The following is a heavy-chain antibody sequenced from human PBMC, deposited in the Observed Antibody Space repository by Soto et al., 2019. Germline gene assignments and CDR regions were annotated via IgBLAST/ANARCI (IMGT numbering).Heavy chain of an antibody. CDR3: ARAGPSHRTFGVFDY. CDR1: GGTFSSYA. Sequence: VKVSCKASGGTFSSYAISWVRQAPGQGLEWMGGIIPIFGTANYAQKFQGRVTITADESTSTAYMELSSLRSEDTAVYYCARAGPSHRTFGVFDYWGQGTLVTVSS. D-gene: IGHD3-10*01. V-gene: IGHV1-69*13. CDR2: IIPIFGTA. J-gene: IGHJ4*02.